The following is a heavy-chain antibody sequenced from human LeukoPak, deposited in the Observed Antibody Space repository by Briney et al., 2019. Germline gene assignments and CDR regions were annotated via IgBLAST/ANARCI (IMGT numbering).Heavy chain of an antibody. CDR3: ARLRLWFDY. Sequence: SETLSLTCTVSGGSISSGSYYWSWIRQPAGKGLEWIGRIYTSGSTNYNPSLKSRVTISVDTSRNQFSLKLSSLTAADTAVYYCARLRLWFDYWGQGTLVTVSS. CDR2: IYTSGST. CDR1: GGSISSGSYY. D-gene: IGHD5-18*01. J-gene: IGHJ4*02. V-gene: IGHV4-61*02.